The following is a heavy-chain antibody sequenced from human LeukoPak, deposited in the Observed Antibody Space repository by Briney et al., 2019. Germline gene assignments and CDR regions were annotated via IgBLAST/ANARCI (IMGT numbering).Heavy chain of an antibody. V-gene: IGHV4-4*07. CDR3: ARKATGTREAFDI. Sequence: PSETLSLTCTVSGGSTSNYFCTWLRQSAGKGLEWIGRIHTSGSTNYNPSLKSRVSMSVDTSKNQFSLKLSSVTAADTAVYYCARKATGTREAFDIWGQGTMVTVSS. CDR1: GGSTSNYF. J-gene: IGHJ3*02. D-gene: IGHD1/OR15-1a*01. CDR2: IHTSGST.